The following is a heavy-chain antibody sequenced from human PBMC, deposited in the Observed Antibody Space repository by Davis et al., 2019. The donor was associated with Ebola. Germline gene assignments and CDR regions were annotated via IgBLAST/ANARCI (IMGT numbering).Heavy chain of an antibody. CDR1: GFTFSSYS. CDR3: AKDPGGYDFWSGYFSYYYGMDV. D-gene: IGHD3-3*01. Sequence: GESLKISCAASGFTFSSYSMNWVRQAPGKGLEWVSSISSSSSYIYYADSVKGRFTISRDNSKNTLYLQMNSLRAEDTAVYYCAKDPGGYDFWSGYFSYYYGMDVWGQGTTVTVSS. CDR2: ISSSSSYI. J-gene: IGHJ6*02. V-gene: IGHV3-21*01.